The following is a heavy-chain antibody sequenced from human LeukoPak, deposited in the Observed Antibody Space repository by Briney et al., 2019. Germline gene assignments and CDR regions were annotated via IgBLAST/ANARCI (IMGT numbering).Heavy chain of an antibody. CDR1: GDSISSYY. J-gene: IGHJ3*02. V-gene: IGHV4-59*01. Sequence: SETLSLTCTVSGDSISSYYWSWIRQPPGKGLEWIGYIYYSGSSNYNPSLKSRVTISADTSKNQFSLKLISVTAADTAVYYCARANYYDRDAFDMWGQGTMVTVSS. CDR3: ARANYYDRDAFDM. D-gene: IGHD3-22*01. CDR2: IYYSGSS.